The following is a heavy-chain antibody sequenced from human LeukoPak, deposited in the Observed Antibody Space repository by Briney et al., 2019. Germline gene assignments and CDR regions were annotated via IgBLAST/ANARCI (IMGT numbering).Heavy chain of an antibody. Sequence: GGSLRLSCAASGFTFSSYAMTWVRQAPGKGLEWVSTIRTTDTYYAESVKGRFTISRDNSKNTLYLQMNSLRAEDTAVYYCAKRTFYSDSSSYRAFDYWGQGTLVTVSS. V-gene: IGHV3-23*01. CDR3: AKRTFYSDSSSYRAFDY. CDR1: GFTFSSYA. J-gene: IGHJ4*02. D-gene: IGHD3-22*01. CDR2: IRTTDT.